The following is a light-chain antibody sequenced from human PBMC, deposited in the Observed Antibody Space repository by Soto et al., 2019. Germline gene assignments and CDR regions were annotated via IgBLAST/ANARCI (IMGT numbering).Light chain of an antibody. CDR3: QQYYSRPLT. CDR2: AAS. J-gene: IGKJ3*01. CDR1: QGISSY. Sequence: AIRMTQSPSSLSASTGDRVTITCRASQGISSYLAWYQQKPGKAPKLLIYAASTLQSGVPSRFSGSGSGTDFTLTISCLQSEDFATYYCQQYYSRPLTFGPGTRWIS. V-gene: IGKV1-8*01.